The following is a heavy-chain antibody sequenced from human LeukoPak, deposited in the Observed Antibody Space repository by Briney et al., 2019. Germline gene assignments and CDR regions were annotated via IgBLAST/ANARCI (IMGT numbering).Heavy chain of an antibody. CDR1: GFTFSNYW. CDR2: INSDGINA. V-gene: IGHV3-74*01. Sequence: GGSLRLSCAASGFTFSNYWMHWVRHAPGKGLVWVSRINSDGINASYADSVKGRFTISRDNAKNTLNLQMNSLRVEDTALYYCAKDNDGYNGGFDYWGQGTLVTVSS. J-gene: IGHJ4*02. D-gene: IGHD5-24*01. CDR3: AKDNDGYNGGFDY.